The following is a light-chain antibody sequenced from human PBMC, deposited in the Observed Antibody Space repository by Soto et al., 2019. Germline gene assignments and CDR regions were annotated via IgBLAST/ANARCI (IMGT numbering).Light chain of an antibody. CDR2: HAS. J-gene: IGKJ4*01. Sequence: EIVLTQSPGTLSLSPGERATLSCRASQTVGRNYLAWYQQRPGQAPRLLIYHASNRATGIPDRFSGSGSGTDFTLSISRLEPDDFAVYYCQQYAASPLPFGGGDKVEI. CDR1: QTVGRNY. CDR3: QQYAASPLP. V-gene: IGKV3-20*01.